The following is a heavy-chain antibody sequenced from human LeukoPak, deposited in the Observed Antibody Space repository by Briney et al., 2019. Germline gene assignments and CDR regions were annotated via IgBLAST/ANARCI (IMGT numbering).Heavy chain of an antibody. J-gene: IGHJ4*02. Sequence: GGSLRLSCAASGFTFSSYSMTWVRQAPGQGLEWVSSISSSSSYIYYADSVKGRFTISRDNAKNSLYLQMNSLRAEDTAVYYCARGFDSSGYTDYWGQGTLVTVSS. V-gene: IGHV3-21*01. CDR1: GFTFSSYS. CDR2: ISSSSSYI. CDR3: ARGFDSSGYTDY. D-gene: IGHD3-22*01.